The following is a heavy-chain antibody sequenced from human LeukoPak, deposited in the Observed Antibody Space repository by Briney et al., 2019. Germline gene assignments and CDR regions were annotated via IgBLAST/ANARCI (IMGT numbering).Heavy chain of an antibody. V-gene: IGHV3-23*01. J-gene: IGHJ4*02. Sequence: RTGGSLRLSCAASGFTFSSYAMSWVRQAPGKGLEWVSAISGSGGSTYYADSVKGRFTISRDNSKNTLYLQMNSLGAEDTAVYYCAKPPLYDYLSYYFDYWGQGTLVTVSS. CDR2: ISGSGGST. CDR1: GFTFSSYA. CDR3: AKPPLYDYLSYYFDY. D-gene: IGHD3-16*01.